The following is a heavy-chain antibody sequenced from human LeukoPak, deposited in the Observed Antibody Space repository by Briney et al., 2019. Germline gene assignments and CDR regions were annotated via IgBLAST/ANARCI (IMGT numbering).Heavy chain of an antibody. V-gene: IGHV1-46*01. CDR2: ISPSGGST. Sequence: ASVKVSCKAFGYTFTSNYMHWVRQAPGQGPEWMGVISPSGGSTTYAQKFQGRVTLTRDMSTSTAYMELRSLRSDDTAVYYCARGTVTTSEYFQHWGQGTLVTVSS. D-gene: IGHD4-17*01. CDR1: GYTFTSNY. CDR3: ARGTVTTSEYFQH. J-gene: IGHJ1*01.